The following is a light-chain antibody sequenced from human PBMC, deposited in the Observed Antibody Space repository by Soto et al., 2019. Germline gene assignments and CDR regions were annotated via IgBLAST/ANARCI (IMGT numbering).Light chain of an antibody. CDR1: SSDVSGYNY. CDR2: DVS. V-gene: IGLV2-14*03. CDR3: SSYTTSNTRQIV. Sequence: QSALTQPASVSGSPGQSITISCTGTSSDVSGYNYVSWYQHHPGKAPKLMIFDVSNRPSGVSNRFSGSKSGNTASLTISGLQPEDEADYYCSSYTTSNTRQIVFGTGTKLTV. J-gene: IGLJ1*01.